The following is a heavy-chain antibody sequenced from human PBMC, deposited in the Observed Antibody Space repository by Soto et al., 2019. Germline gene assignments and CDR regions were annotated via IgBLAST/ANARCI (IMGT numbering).Heavy chain of an antibody. CDR1: GFTFSDYG. J-gene: IGHJ4*02. D-gene: IGHD1-26*01. CDR2: ISSGGDTI. V-gene: IGHV3-48*02. CDR3: TRVSRTWEDDY. Sequence: EVQLVESGGGLAQPGGSLRLSCAASGFTFSDYGVTWVRQAPGKGLEWISYISSGGDTIYYADSVKGRFTISRDDSKETRFLQMNSLRDEDTAVYYCTRVSRTWEDDYWGRGTLVTVSS.